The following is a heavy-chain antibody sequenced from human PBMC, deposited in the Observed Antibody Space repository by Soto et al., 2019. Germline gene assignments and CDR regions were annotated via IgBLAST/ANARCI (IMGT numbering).Heavy chain of an antibody. CDR3: DWGYESWTGKYYYYGMEV. CDR1: GGTFSSYA. D-gene: IGHD3-9*01. V-gene: IGHV1-69*06. Sequence: VSCKASGGTFSSYAISWVRQAPGQGLEWMGGIIPIFGTANYAQKFQGRVTITADKSTSTAYMELSSLRSEDTAVYYCDWGYESWTGKYYYYGMEVWGQGTTVTVSS. J-gene: IGHJ6*02. CDR2: IIPIFGTA.